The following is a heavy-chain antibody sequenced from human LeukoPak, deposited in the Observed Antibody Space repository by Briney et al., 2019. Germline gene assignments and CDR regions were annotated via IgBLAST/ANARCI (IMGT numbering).Heavy chain of an antibody. J-gene: IGHJ4*02. CDR2: IIPIFGTA. CDR1: GGTFSSYA. D-gene: IGHD6-13*01. V-gene: IGHV1-69*05. Sequence: SVKVSCKASGGTFSSYAISWVRQAPGQGLEWMGGIIPIFGTANYAQKFQGRVTITMNTSISTAYMELASLRSKDTAVYYCARDYSSPDYWGQGTLVTVSS. CDR3: ARDYSSPDY.